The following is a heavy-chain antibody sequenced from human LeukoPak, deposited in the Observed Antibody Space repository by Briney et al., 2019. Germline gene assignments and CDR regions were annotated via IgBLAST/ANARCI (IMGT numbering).Heavy chain of an antibody. V-gene: IGHV3-33*01. CDR1: GFTFSSYG. CDR3: ARDSPYCSSTSCHGGYYGMDV. Sequence: PGRSLRLSCAASGFTFSSYGMHWVRQAPGTGLEWVAVIWYDGSNKYYADSVKGRFTISRDNSKNTLYLQMNSLRAEDTAVYYCARDSPYCSSTSCHGGYYGMDVWGKGTTVTVSS. D-gene: IGHD2-2*01. CDR2: IWYDGSNK. J-gene: IGHJ6*04.